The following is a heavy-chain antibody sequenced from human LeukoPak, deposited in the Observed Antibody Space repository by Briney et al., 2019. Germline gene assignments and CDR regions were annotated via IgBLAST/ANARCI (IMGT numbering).Heavy chain of an antibody. CDR3: ARRAQGRYYNWFDP. V-gene: IGHV1-2*02. D-gene: IGHD1-26*01. J-gene: IGHJ5*02. Sequence: ASVKVSCKASGYTFTGYYMHWVRQAPGQGLEWMGWINPNSGGTNYAQKFQGRVTVTRDTSISTAYMELSRLRSDDTAVYYCARRAQGRYYNWFDPWGQGTLVTVSS. CDR1: GYTFTGYY. CDR2: INPNSGGT.